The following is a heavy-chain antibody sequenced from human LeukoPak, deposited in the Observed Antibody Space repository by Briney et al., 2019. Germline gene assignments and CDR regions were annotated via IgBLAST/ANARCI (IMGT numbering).Heavy chain of an antibody. Sequence: TSETLSLTCTVSGGSFSTYYWSWIRQPAGKGLEWIGHIYTSGTTNYNPSLKSRVTMSIDTSKNQFSLKLSSVTAADTAVYYCARDPSPFYSGSYLGFDPWGQGTLVTVSS. CDR3: ARDPSPFYSGSYLGFDP. V-gene: IGHV4-4*07. CDR2: IYTSGTT. D-gene: IGHD1-26*01. J-gene: IGHJ5*02. CDR1: GGSFSTYY.